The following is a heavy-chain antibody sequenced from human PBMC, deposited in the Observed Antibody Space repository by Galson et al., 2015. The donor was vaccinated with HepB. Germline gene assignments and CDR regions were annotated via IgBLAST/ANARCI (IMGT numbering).Heavy chain of an antibody. CDR3: ARGYGTTGVGFVY. CDR2: INPNSGGT. CDR1: GYAFTAYY. D-gene: IGHD1-1*01. V-gene: IGHV1-2*06. J-gene: IGHJ4*02. Sequence: SVKVSCKASGYAFTAYYMHWVRQAPGQGLEWMGRINPNSGGTDHAQSFQGRVTMTRDTSISTAYMELIRLTSDDTAVYYCARGYGTTGVGFVYWGQGTLVTVSS.